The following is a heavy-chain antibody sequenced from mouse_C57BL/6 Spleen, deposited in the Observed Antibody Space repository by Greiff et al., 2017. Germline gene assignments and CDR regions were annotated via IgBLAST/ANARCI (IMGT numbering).Heavy chain of an antibody. CDR1: GFTFSSYA. CDR3: AREGLNDAMDY. CDR2: ISDGGSYT. D-gene: IGHD2-2*01. J-gene: IGHJ4*01. V-gene: IGHV5-4*01. Sequence: DVHLVESGGGLVKPGGSLKLSCAASGFTFSSYAMSWVRQTPEKRLEWVATISDGGSYTYYPDNVKGRFTISRDNAKNNLYLQMSHLKSEDTAMYYCAREGLNDAMDYWGQGTSVTVSS.